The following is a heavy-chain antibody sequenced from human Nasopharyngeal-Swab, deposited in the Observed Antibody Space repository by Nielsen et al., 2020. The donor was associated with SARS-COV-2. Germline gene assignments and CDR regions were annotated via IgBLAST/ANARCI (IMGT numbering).Heavy chain of an antibody. CDR1: GYTFTSYY. CDR2: INPSGGST. V-gene: IGHV1-46*01. J-gene: IGHJ6*02. CDR3: ARDGFWGLRSGELSLYLAGMDV. D-gene: IGHD3-16*02. Sequence: ASVKVSCKASGYTFTSYYMHWVRQAPGQGLEWMGMINPSGGSTSYAQKFQGRVTMTRDTSTSTVYMELSSLRSEDTAVYYCARDGFWGLRSGELSLYLAGMDVWGQGTTGTVSS.